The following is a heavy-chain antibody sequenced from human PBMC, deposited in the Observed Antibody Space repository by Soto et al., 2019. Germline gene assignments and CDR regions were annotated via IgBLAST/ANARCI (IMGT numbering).Heavy chain of an antibody. V-gene: IGHV1-69*13. D-gene: IGHD3-3*01. J-gene: IGHJ6*02. CDR3: AGIFGVVINYYYGMDV. CDR1: GGTFSSYA. CDR2: IIPIFGTA. Sequence: GASVELPCKASGGTFSSYAIICVRQAPGQGLEWMGGIIPIFGTANYAQKFQGRVTITADESTSTAYMELSSLRSEDTAVYYCAGIFGVVINYYYGMDVWGQGTTVNVS.